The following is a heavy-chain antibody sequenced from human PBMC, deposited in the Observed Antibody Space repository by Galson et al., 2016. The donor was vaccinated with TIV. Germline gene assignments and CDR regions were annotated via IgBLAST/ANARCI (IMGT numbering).Heavy chain of an antibody. CDR1: GMPFSNYY. J-gene: IGHJ4*02. CDR3: ARGPHHDGTNFDY. CDR2: IFYTGRT. D-gene: IGHD5-24*01. V-gene: IGHV4-34*10. Sequence: QVQLQESGPGLVKPSETLSLTCAVYGMPFSNYYWNWIRQAPGLGLEWVGGIFYTGRTTYNPSLKSRVTMSVDTSKNQVSLKLRSVTAADTAVYYCARGPHHDGTNFDYWAQGTLVTVSS.